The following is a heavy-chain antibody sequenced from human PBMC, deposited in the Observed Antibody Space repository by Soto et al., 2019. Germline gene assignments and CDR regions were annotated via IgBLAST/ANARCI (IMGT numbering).Heavy chain of an antibody. Sequence: SETLSLTCTVSGGSISSYYWSWIRQPAGKGLEWIGRIYTSGSTNYNPSLKSRVTMSVDTSKNQFSLKLSSVTAADTAVYYCARDGSSGIAAEYYYYYGMDVWGQGTKVTV. CDR1: GGSISSYY. V-gene: IGHV4-4*07. CDR2: IYTSGST. CDR3: ARDGSSGIAAEYYYYYGMDV. D-gene: IGHD6-6*01. J-gene: IGHJ6*02.